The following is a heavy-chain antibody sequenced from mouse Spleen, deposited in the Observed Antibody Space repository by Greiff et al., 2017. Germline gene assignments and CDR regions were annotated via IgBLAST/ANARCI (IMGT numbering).Heavy chain of an antibody. V-gene: IGHV1-81*01. J-gene: IGHJ3*01. CDR3: ARWDDSAWFAY. D-gene: IGHD4-1*01. CDR1: GYTFTSYG. CDR2: IYPSSGNT. Sequence: QVHVKQSGAELARPGASVKLSCKASGYTFTSYGISWVKQRTGQGLEWIGEIYPSSGNTYFNEKFKGKATLTADKSSSTAYMELRSLTSEDSAVYFGARWDDSAWFAYWGQGTLVTVSA.